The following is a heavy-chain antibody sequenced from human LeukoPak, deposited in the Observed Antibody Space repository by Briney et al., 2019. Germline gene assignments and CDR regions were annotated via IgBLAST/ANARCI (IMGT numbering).Heavy chain of an antibody. CDR3: AXXXXXVXXVXXXXYXXYYGMDV. Sequence: ASVKVSCKVSGYTLTELSMHWVRQAPGKGLEWMGGFDPEDGETIYAQKFQGRVTMTEDTSTDTAYMELSSLRSEDTAVYYCAXXXXXVXXVXXXXYXXYYGMDVWGQGTTVTVSS. V-gene: IGHV1-24*01. CDR1: GYTLTELS. J-gene: IGHJ6*02. CDR2: FDPEDGET.